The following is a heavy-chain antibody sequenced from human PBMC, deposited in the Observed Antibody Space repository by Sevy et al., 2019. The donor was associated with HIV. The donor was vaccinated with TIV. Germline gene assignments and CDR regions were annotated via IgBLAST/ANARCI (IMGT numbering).Heavy chain of an antibody. CDR2: IYYSGST. D-gene: IGHD3-10*01. Sequence: SETLSLTCTVSGGSVSSGSYYWSWIRQPPGKGLEWIGYIYYSGSTNYNPSLKSRVTISVDTSKNQFSLKLSSVTAADTAVHYCAREVRAGSGSYSTDYWGQGTLVTVSS. J-gene: IGHJ4*02. CDR1: GGSVSSGSYY. CDR3: AREVRAGSGSYSTDY. V-gene: IGHV4-61*01.